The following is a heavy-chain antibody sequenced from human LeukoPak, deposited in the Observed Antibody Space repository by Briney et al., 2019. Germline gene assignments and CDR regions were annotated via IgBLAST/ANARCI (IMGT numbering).Heavy chain of an antibody. CDR2: INEDGGEI. Sequence: GGSLRLSCAASGFTFSRSWMTWVRQAPGKGLEWVASINEDGGEIHYVDSVKGRFTISRDNAKNSLYLQMNSLRAEDTAVYYCARVPNSSGYYSGAFDIWGQGTMVTVSS. CDR1: GFTFSRSW. V-gene: IGHV3-7*01. CDR3: ARVPNSSGYYSGAFDI. D-gene: IGHD3-22*01. J-gene: IGHJ3*02.